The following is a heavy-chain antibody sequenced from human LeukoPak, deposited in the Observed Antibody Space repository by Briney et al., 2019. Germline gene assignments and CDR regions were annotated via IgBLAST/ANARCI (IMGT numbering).Heavy chain of an antibody. CDR2: ISSSGSTI. Sequence: PGGSLRLSCAASGFTFSSYEMNWLRQAPGKGLEWASYISSSGSTIYYEDSVKGRFTISRDNAKNSLYLQMNSLRADDTTVYYFSELGITMIGGVWGKGTTVTISS. V-gene: IGHV3-48*03. D-gene: IGHD3-10*02. J-gene: IGHJ6*04. CDR3: SELGITMIGGV. CDR1: GFTFSSYE.